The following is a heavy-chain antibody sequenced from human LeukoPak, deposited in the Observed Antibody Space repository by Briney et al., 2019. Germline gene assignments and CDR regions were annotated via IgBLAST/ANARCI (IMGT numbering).Heavy chain of an antibody. D-gene: IGHD3-3*01. CDR2: INPNSGGT. V-gene: IGHV1-2*02. CDR1: GYTFTGYY. CDR3: ARYKVFWSGYYAY. Sequence: ASVKVSCKASGYTFTGYYMHWVRQAPGQGLEWMGWINPNSGGTNYAQKFQGRVTMTRDTSISTAYMELSRLRSDDTAVYYCARYKVFWSGYYAYWGQGTLVTVSS. J-gene: IGHJ4*02.